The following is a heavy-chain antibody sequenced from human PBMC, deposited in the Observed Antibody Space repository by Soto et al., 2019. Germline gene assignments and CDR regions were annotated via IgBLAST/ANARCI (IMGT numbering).Heavy chain of an antibody. D-gene: IGHD3-3*01. V-gene: IGHV6-1*01. J-gene: IGHJ6*02. CDR2: TYYRSKWYI. CDR3: ARAGDYDSWSGYTSHYYYYGMDV. CDR1: GDRVSTNSAA. Sequence: SQTLSLTCAISGDRVSTNSAAWNWIRQSPSRGLEWLGRTYYRSKWYIDYALSVKSRITINPDTSKNQFSLQLDSVTPEDTAVYYCARAGDYDSWSGYTSHYYYYGMDVWGQGTTVTVSS.